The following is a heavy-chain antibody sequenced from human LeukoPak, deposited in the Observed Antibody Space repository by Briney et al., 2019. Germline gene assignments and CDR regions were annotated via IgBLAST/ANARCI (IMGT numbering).Heavy chain of an antibody. CDR1: GFTFRSYW. Sequence: GGSLSLSCAASGFTFRSYWMHWVRQAPGKGLVWVSRINSDGSSTSYADSVKGRFTISRDNAKNTLYLQMNSLRAEDTAVYYCARDGDLRDFDYWGQGTLVTVSS. CDR3: ARDGDLRDFDY. V-gene: IGHV3-74*01. J-gene: IGHJ4*02. D-gene: IGHD7-27*01. CDR2: INSDGSST.